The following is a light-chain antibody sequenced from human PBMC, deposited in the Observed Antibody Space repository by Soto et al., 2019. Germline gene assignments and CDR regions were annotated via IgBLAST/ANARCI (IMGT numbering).Light chain of an antibody. CDR3: QPSYSTPRT. CDR2: GAF. V-gene: IGKV1-39*01. CDR1: QSISSY. J-gene: IGKJ1*01. Sequence: DIQMTQSPSSLPASVGDRVTITCRASQSISSYLNWYQQKPGKAPKLLIYGAFSLQSGVPSRFSGSGSGTDFTLTINSLQPEDFATYYCQPSYSTPRTFGQGTKVEIK.